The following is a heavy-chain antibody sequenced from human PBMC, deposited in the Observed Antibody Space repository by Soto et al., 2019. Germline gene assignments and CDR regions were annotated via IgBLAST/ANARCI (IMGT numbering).Heavy chain of an antibody. CDR1: GFTFSNAW. J-gene: IGHJ4*02. D-gene: IGHD3-10*01. V-gene: IGHV3-15*01. CDR3: PTETRMVQEVIDY. CDR2: IKSKTDGGTT. Sequence: GGSLRLSCAASGFTFSNAWMSWVRQAPGKGLEWVGRIKSKTDGGTTDYAAPVKGRFTISRDDSKNTLYLQMNSLKTEDTAVYYCPTETRMVQEVIDYWGQGTLVTVSS.